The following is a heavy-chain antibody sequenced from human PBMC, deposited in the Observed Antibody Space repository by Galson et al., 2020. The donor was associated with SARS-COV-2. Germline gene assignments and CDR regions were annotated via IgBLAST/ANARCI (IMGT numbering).Heavy chain of an antibody. J-gene: IGHJ4*02. CDR2: ISYDGSKK. Sequence: GESLKISCAASGFTFSNYGMYWVRQAPGKGLECVAVISYDGSKKYYAASVKGRFTISRDNTKNTLYLQMSSLRAEDTAVYYCARDCFEATVVTPDYWGQGTLVTVSS. V-gene: IGHV3-30*03. CDR3: ARDCFEATVVTPDY. D-gene: IGHD2-21*02. CDR1: GFTFSNYG.